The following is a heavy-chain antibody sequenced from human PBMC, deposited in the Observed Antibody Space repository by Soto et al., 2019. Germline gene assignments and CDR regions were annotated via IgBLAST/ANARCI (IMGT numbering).Heavy chain of an antibody. D-gene: IGHD3-9*01. CDR2: IWYDGSNK. Sequence: PGGSLRLSCASSGFTFSSYGMHLVRQAPGKGLEWVAVIWYDGSNKYYADSVKGRFTISRDNSKNTLYLQMNSLRAEDTAVYYCARAGSYDILTGQVDYWGQGTLVTVPQ. CDR3: ARAGSYDILTGQVDY. V-gene: IGHV3-33*01. CDR1: GFTFSSYG. J-gene: IGHJ4*02.